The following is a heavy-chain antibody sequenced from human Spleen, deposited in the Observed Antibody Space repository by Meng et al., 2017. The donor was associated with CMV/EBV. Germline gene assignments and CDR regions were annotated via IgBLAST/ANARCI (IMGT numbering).Heavy chain of an antibody. CDR1: GFTFSSYW. J-gene: IGHJ4*02. Sequence: GESLKISCAASGFTFSSYWMHWVRQASGKGLVWVSRINSGGNSTTYADSVKGRFTISRDNAKITLYMQMNSLRAEDAAVYYCVRGDSSSWYAFSGDYWGLGTLVTVSS. CDR2: INSGGNST. CDR3: VRGDSSSWYAFSGDY. D-gene: IGHD6-13*01. V-gene: IGHV3-74*01.